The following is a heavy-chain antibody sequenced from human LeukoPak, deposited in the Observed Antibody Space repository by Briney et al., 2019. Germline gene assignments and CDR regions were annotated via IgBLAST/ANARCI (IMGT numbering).Heavy chain of an antibody. Sequence: PSETLSLTCTVSGGSVSSYYWSWIRQPPGKGLEWIGYIYYSGSTNYNPSLKSRVTISVDTSKNQFFLKLNSVTAADTAVYYCARAYAPRRQLVRIYNWLDPWGQGTLVTVSS. CDR3: ARAYAPRRQLVRIYNWLDP. CDR1: GGSVSSYY. V-gene: IGHV4-59*02. J-gene: IGHJ5*02. D-gene: IGHD6-13*01. CDR2: IYYSGST.